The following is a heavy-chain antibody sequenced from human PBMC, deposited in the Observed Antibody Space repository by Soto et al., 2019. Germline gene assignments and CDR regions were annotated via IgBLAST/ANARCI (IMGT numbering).Heavy chain of an antibody. CDR3: ARGRLKYYYGSGSYYNNWFDP. Sequence: SEPLSLTCAVYGGSFSGYYWSWIRQPPGKGLEWIGEINHSGSTNYNPSLKSRVTISVDTSKNQFSLKLSSVTAADTAVYYCARGRLKYYYGSGSYYNNWFDPWGQGTLVTVSS. D-gene: IGHD3-10*01. CDR2: INHSGST. V-gene: IGHV4-34*01. CDR1: GGSFSGYY. J-gene: IGHJ5*02.